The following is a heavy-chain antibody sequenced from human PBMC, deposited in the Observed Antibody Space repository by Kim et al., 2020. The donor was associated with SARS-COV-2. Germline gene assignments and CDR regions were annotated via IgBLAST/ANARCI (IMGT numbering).Heavy chain of an antibody. Sequence: GESLKISCKGSGYSFTIHWIAWVRQMPGKGLEWMGIIYPGDSDTRYSPSFQGQVTISADKSIGTAYLQWSSLKASDTAMYYCARVEGTANAFDIWGQGTVVAVSS. CDR1: GYSFTIHW. V-gene: IGHV5-51*01. D-gene: IGHD3-10*01. CDR2: IYPGDSDT. J-gene: IGHJ3*02. CDR3: ARVEGTANAFDI.